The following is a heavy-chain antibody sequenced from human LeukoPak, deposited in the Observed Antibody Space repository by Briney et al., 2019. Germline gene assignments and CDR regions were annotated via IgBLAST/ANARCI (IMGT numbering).Heavy chain of an antibody. J-gene: IGHJ6*02. CDR3: VREVAAPYYYYDMDV. Sequence: GGSLRLSCAASGITFSSYEMYWVRQAPGKGPEWDSYISSSGSTIYYADSVKGRFTISRDNAKNSLYLQMNSLRAEDTAVYYCVREVAAPYYYYDMDVWGQGTTVTVSS. D-gene: IGHD2-15*01. V-gene: IGHV3-48*03. CDR2: ISSSGSTI. CDR1: GITFSSYE.